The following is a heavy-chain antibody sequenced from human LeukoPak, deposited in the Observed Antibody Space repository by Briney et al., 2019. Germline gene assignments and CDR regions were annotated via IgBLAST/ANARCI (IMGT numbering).Heavy chain of an antibody. CDR2: IIPIFGTA. CDR3: ARDTASYGSGSYPFDY. J-gene: IGHJ4*02. V-gene: IGHV1-69*01. D-gene: IGHD3-10*01. Sequence: ASVKVSCKASGGTFSSYAISWVRQAPGQGLEWMGGIIPIFGTANYAQKFQGRVTITADESTSTAYMELSSLRSEDTAVYYCARDTASYGSGSYPFDYWGRGTLVTVSS. CDR1: GGTFSSYA.